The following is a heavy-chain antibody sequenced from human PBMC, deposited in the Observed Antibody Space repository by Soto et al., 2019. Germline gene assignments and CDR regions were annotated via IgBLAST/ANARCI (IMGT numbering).Heavy chain of an antibody. V-gene: IGHV3-9*01. Sequence: GGSLRLSCAASGLTFDDYAMHWVRQAPGKGLEWVSGISWNSGSRGYADSVKGRFTISRDNAKNSLYLQMKSLRAEDTAVYYFAKDKSDNRREVLEDWAPGTKVSVDS. CDR3: AKDKSDNRREVLEDWAPGTKVSVDS. D-gene: IGHD2-2*01. CDR1: GLTFDDYA. J-gene: IGHJ5*01. CDR2: ISWNSGSR.